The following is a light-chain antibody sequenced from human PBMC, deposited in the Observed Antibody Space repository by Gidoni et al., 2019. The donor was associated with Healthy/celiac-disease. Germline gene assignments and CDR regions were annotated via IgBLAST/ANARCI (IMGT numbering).Light chain of an antibody. J-gene: IGKJ4*01. Sequence: EIVLTQSPATLSLSPGERATLSCRASQSVSSYLAWYQQKPGQAPRLLIYDASNRATCIPARFSGSWSGTDFTLPISSLEPEDFAVYYCQQRSNWLTFGGGTKVEIK. CDR2: DAS. CDR1: QSVSSY. V-gene: IGKV3-11*01. CDR3: QQRSNWLT.